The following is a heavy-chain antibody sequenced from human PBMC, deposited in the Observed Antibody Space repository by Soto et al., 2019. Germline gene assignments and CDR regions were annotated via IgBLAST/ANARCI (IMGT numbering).Heavy chain of an antibody. CDR2: IIPILGIA. CDR3: ARDVETSPKGELLFRDYYYYYGMDV. Sequence: GASVKVSCKASGGTFSSYTISWVRQAPGQGLEWMGRIIPILGIANYAQKFQGRATITADKSTSTAYMELSSLRSEDTAVYYCARDVETSPKGELLFRDYYYYYGMDVWGQGTTVTVSS. CDR1: GGTFSSYT. D-gene: IGHD1-26*01. V-gene: IGHV1-69*04. J-gene: IGHJ6*02.